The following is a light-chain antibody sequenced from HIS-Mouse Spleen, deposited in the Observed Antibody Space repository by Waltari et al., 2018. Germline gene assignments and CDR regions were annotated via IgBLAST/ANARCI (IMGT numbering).Light chain of an antibody. V-gene: IGLV6-57*02. J-gene: IGLJ2*01. Sequence: NFMLTQPHSVSESPGKTVTISCTGSSGSIASNYVQLYQQRPGSAPTTLIYEDNQRPSGVPDRFSGSIDSSSNSASLTISGLKTEDEADYYCQSYDSSNVVFGGGTKLTVL. CDR1: SGSIASNY. CDR3: QSYDSSNVV. CDR2: EDN.